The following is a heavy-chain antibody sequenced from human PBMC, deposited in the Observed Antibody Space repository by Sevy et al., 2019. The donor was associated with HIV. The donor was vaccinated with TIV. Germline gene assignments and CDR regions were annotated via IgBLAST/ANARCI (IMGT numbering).Heavy chain of an antibody. CDR2: ISSTSAYI. D-gene: IGHD1-1*01. V-gene: IGHV3-21*01. J-gene: IGHJ4*02. Sequence: GGSLRLSCAASGFTFSSYRMTWVRQAPGKGLEWVSCISSTSAYINYADSVKGRFTISRDNAKNLLYLQMDSLRAEDTAVYYCARAVLEISMCRSDYWGQGTLVTVSS. CDR3: ARAVLEISMCRSDY. CDR1: GFTFSSYR.